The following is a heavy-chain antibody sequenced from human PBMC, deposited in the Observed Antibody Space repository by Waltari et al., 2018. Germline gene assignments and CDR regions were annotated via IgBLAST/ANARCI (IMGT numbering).Heavy chain of an antibody. V-gene: IGHV4-34*01. CDR1: GGSFSGYY. CDR3: ARADDFWSGYYY. Sequence: QVQLQQWGAGLLKPSETLSLTCAVYGGSFSGYYWSWIRQPPGKGLEWIGEINHSGITNYNPSLKSRVTISVDTSKNQFSLKLSSVTAADTAVYYCARADDFWSGYYYWGQGTLVTVSS. J-gene: IGHJ4*02. CDR2: INHSGIT. D-gene: IGHD3-3*01.